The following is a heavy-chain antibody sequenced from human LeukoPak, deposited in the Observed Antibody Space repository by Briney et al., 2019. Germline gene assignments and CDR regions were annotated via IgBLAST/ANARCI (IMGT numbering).Heavy chain of an antibody. D-gene: IGHD1-1*01. Sequence: PETLSLTCAVYGGSFSGYYWSWIRQPPGKGLEWIGEINHSGSTNYNPSLKSRVTISVDTSKNHFSLKLSSVTAADTAVYYCARGNWNDVVGYYFDYWGQGTLVTVSS. CDR3: ARGNWNDVVGYYFDY. CDR2: INHSGST. J-gene: IGHJ4*02. V-gene: IGHV4-34*01. CDR1: GGSFSGYY.